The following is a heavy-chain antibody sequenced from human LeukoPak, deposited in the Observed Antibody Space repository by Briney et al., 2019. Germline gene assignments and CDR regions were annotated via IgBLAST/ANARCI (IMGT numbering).Heavy chain of an antibody. CDR2: ISYDGSNK. D-gene: IGHD2/OR15-2a*01. CDR3: AREGGSDYFGAFDI. Sequence: GGSLRLSCAASGFTFSSYAMHWVRQAPGKGLEWVAVISYDGSNKYYADSVKGRFTISRDNSKNTLYLQMNSLRAEDTAVYYCAREGGSDYFGAFDIWGQGTMVTVSS. J-gene: IGHJ3*02. V-gene: IGHV3-30*04. CDR1: GFTFSSYA.